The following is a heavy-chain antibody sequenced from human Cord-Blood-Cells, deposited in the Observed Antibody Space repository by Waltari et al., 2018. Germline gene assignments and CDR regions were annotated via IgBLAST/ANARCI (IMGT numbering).Heavy chain of an antibody. V-gene: IGHV3-15*01. J-gene: IGHJ4*02. CDR2: IKSKTEGGTT. Sequence: EVQLVESGGGLVKPGGCLRLSCAASGFTFSNAWMSWVRQAPGKGPEWVGRIKSKTEGGTTDYAAPVKGRFTISRDDSKNTLYLQMNSLKTEDTAVYYCTTDFSYYDYVWGSYRYYWGQGTLVTVSS. D-gene: IGHD3-16*02. CDR3: TTDFSYYDYVWGSYRYY. CDR1: GFTFSNAW.